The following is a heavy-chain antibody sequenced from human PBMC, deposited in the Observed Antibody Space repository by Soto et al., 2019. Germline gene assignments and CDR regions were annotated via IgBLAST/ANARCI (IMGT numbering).Heavy chain of an antibody. CDR2: IYYSGST. CDR1: GGSVSSGSYY. J-gene: IGHJ3*02. D-gene: IGHD3-10*01. V-gene: IGHV4-61*01. Sequence: SSETLSLTXTVSGGSVSSGSYYWSWIRQPPGKGLEWIGYIYYSGSTNYNPSLKSRVTISVDTSKNQFSLKLSSVTAADTAVYYCARVVLEERNYYGPLYYFDIWGQGTMVTVSS. CDR3: ARVVLEERNYYGPLYYFDI.